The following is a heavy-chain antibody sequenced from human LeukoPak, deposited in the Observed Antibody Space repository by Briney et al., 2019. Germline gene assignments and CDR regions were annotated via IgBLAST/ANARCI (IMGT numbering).Heavy chain of an antibody. CDR2: ISAYNGNT. V-gene: IGHV1-18*01. CDR1: GGTFSSYA. Sequence: ASVKVSCKASGGTFSSYAISWVRQAPGQGLEWMGWISAYNGNTNYAQKLQGRVTMTTDTSTSTAYMELRSLRSDDTAVYYCARGYYDFWSGYFGPLVYWGQGTLVTVPS. CDR3: ARGYYDFWSGYFGPLVY. J-gene: IGHJ4*02. D-gene: IGHD3-3*01.